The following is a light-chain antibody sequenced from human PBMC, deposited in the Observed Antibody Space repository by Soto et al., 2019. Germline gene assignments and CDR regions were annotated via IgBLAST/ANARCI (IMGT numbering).Light chain of an antibody. J-gene: IGKJ1*01. CDR2: ATS. V-gene: IGKV1-5*01. Sequence: DIQMTQSPPTLSASVGERVTITCRASQSISDWLAWYQQKPGKAPKLLIYATSTLESRVPSRFSGTGSGTEFTLTISGLQPDDFAAYYCQHYKTSPPAFGQGTKVEMK. CDR1: QSISDW. CDR3: QHYKTSPPA.